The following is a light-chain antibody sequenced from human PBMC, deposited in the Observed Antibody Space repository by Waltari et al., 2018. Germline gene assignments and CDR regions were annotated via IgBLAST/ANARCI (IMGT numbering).Light chain of an antibody. J-gene: IGLJ1*01. CDR2: DVS. CDR1: SRDVGGYNY. Sequence: QSALTQPASVSGSPGQSITLPCTGTSRDVGGYNYVPWYQHHPGKAPKLMIYDVSNRPSGFSNRFAGSKSGNTASLTISGRQAEDEADYYCSSYTSSSSYVFGTGTKVTVL. V-gene: IGLV2-14*03. CDR3: SSYTSSSSYV.